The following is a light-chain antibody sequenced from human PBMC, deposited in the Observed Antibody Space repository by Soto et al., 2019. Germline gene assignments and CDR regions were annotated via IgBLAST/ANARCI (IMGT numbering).Light chain of an antibody. Sequence: DIQLTQSPSFLSASVGDRVTITCRASQGISSYLAWYQQKPGKAPKLLIYAASTLQSGVPSRFSGSGAGTECTLTSSSLQPEDFATYYCQQPNSYPRTFGQGAKLESK. V-gene: IGKV1-9*01. CDR2: AAS. CDR3: QQPNSYPRT. J-gene: IGKJ2*02. CDR1: QGISSY.